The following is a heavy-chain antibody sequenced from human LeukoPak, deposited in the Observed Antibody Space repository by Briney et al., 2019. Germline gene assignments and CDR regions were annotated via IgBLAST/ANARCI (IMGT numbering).Heavy chain of an antibody. J-gene: IGHJ4*02. Sequence: QPSETLSLTCTVSGGSISSSNYYWGWIRGPPGKGLEWIGIIYSSGTTYYNPSLKRRVTISVDTSKNQFSLKLSSVTAADTSLYYCARTSKVGATHYFDYWGQGTLVTVSS. CDR3: ARTSKVGATHYFDY. V-gene: IGHV4-39*01. D-gene: IGHD1-26*01. CDR2: IYSSGTT. CDR1: GGSISSSNYY.